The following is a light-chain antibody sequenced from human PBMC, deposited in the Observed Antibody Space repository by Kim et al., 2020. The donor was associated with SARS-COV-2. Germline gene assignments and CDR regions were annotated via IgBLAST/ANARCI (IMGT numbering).Light chain of an antibody. CDR2: GAS. Sequence: SLSPGEGATLSCRASQSVGSKYLAWYQQKPGQAPRLLIYGASSRATGIPDRFSASGSGTDFTLSISRLEPDDFAVYYCQQYADSRTFGQGTKV. CDR1: QSVGSKY. V-gene: IGKV3-20*01. J-gene: IGKJ1*01. CDR3: QQYADSRT.